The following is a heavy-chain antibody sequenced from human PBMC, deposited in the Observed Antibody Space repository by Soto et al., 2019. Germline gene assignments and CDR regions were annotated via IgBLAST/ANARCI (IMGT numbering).Heavy chain of an antibody. CDR3: TRQGGDY. V-gene: IGHV1-18*04. CDR1: GYTFTNYG. Sequence: QVQLVQPGAEVKKPGASVKVSCKASGYTFTNYGITWVRQAPGQGLEWMGWISGYDADTKYAEKFQGRITVTRDSLTTTVYMERRSLRCDDTAVYYCTRQGGDYWGQGTPVTVSS. D-gene: IGHD2-15*01. J-gene: IGHJ4*02. CDR2: ISGYDADT.